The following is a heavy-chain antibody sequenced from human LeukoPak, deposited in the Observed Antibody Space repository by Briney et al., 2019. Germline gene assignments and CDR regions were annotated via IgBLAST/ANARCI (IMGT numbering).Heavy chain of an antibody. CDR3: ARNYGSGSYYWFDP. V-gene: IGHV4-34*01. Sequence: SETLSLTCAVYGGSFSSYYWSWIRQPPGKGLEWIGEINHSGSTNYNPSLKSRVTISVDTSKNQFSLKLSSVTAADTAVYYCARNYGSGSYYWFDPWGQGTLVTVSS. CDR2: INHSGST. D-gene: IGHD3-10*01. J-gene: IGHJ5*02. CDR1: GGSFSSYY.